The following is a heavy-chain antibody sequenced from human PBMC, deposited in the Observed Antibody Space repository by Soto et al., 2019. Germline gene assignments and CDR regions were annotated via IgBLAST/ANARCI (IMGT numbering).Heavy chain of an antibody. CDR3: ARLMYGSGSPFDY. J-gene: IGHJ4*02. CDR2: ISSSSSTI. D-gene: IGHD3-10*01. V-gene: IGHV3-48*01. CDR1: GFTFSSYI. Sequence: GGSLRLSCAASGFTFSSYIMNWVRQVPGKGLEWVSYISSSSSTIYYADSVKGRFTISRDNAKNSLYLQMNSLRAEDTAVYYCARLMYGSGSPFDYWGQGTLVTVSS.